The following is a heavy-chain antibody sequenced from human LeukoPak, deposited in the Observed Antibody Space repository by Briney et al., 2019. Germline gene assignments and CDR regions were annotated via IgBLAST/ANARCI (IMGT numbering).Heavy chain of an antibody. Sequence: ASVKVSCKASGYTFTGYYMHWVRQAPGQGLEWMGWINPNSGGTNYAQKFQGRATMTRDTSISTAYMELSRLRSDDTAVYYCARSISRGWSLDYWGQGTLVTVSS. D-gene: IGHD6-19*01. CDR2: INPNSGGT. CDR1: GYTFTGYY. V-gene: IGHV1-2*02. CDR3: ARSISRGWSLDY. J-gene: IGHJ4*02.